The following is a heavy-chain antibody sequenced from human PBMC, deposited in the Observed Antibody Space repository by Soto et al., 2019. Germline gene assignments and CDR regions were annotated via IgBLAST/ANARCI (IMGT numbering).Heavy chain of an antibody. J-gene: IGHJ4*02. V-gene: IGHV3-7*01. CDR2: IKTDGSEE. CDR1: GLMFRTYL. Sequence: GGSLRLSCRTSGLMFRTYLMSWVRQAPGKGLEWVANIKTDGSEEYYADSVMGRFTISRDNTKNSLYLQMNSLRADDTAMYYCARDGRDYPHYFDYWGQGTLVTVSS. D-gene: IGHD4-17*01. CDR3: ARDGRDYPHYFDY.